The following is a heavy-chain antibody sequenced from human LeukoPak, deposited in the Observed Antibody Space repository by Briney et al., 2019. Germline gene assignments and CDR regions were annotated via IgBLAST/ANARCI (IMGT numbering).Heavy chain of an antibody. D-gene: IGHD3-16*02. V-gene: IGHV3-30*02. CDR1: GFTFSSYG. J-gene: IGHJ4*02. CDR3: AKDRDDYIWGSYRDY. CDR2: IRYDGSNK. Sequence: PGGSLRLSCAASGFTFSSYGMHWVRQAPGKGLDWVAFIRYDGSNKYYADSVKGRFTISRDSSKNTLYLQMNSLRAGDTAIYYCAKDRDDYIWGSYRDYWGQGTLVTVSS.